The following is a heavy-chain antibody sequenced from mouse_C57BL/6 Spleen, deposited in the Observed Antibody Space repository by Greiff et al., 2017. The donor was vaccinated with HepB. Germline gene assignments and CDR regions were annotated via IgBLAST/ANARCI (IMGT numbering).Heavy chain of an antibody. CDR3: TRRTYYSSNYSLDY. V-gene: IGHV1-82*01. D-gene: IGHD1-1*01. CDR2: IYPGDGDT. CDR1: GYAFSSSW. Sequence: QVQLQQSGPELVKPGASVKISCKASGYAFSSSWMNWVKQRPGKGLEWIGRIYPGDGDTNYNGKFKGKATLTADKASSTAYMQLSSLTSEDSAVYFCTRRTYYSSNYSLDYWGQGTTLTVSS. J-gene: IGHJ2*01.